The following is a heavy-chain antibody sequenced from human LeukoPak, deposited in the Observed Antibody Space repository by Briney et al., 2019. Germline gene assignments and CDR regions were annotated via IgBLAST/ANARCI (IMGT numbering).Heavy chain of an antibody. CDR2: ITSGSTYK. CDR1: GFIFTNYN. Sequence: GGSLRLSCAASGFIFTNYNMNWVRQAPGKGPEWVSSITSGSTYKNYADSVKGRFTISRDNAKNSLYLHMDSLRAEDTAVYYCARGAYSSGWAYFDHWGQGTLVTVSS. CDR3: ARGAYSSGWAYFDH. V-gene: IGHV3-21*01. J-gene: IGHJ4*02. D-gene: IGHD6-19*01.